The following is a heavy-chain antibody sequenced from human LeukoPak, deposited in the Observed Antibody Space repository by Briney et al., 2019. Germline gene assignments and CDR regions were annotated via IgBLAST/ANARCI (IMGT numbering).Heavy chain of an antibody. CDR3: ARVGMTSGSGCDH. CDR1: GFTLSWHS. V-gene: IGHV3-64*01. CDR2: ISSNGGNT. J-gene: IGHJ4*02. Sequence: GGSLRLSCAASGFTLSWHSMHWVRQAPGKGLEFVSAISSNGGNTYYANSVRGRFTISRDSYKNTLFLQMGNLRAEDMALYYCARVGMTSGSGCDHWGQGTLVTVSS. D-gene: IGHD6-19*01.